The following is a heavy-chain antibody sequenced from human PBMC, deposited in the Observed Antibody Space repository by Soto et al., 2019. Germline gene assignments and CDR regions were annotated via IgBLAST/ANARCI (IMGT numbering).Heavy chain of an antibody. V-gene: IGHV3-48*01. D-gene: IGHD2-15*01. CDR1: GFTFSSYS. CDR2: INGGRTTI. CDR3: ARDVKAYCSGGSCYRFFDS. J-gene: IGHJ4*02. Sequence: EVQLVESGGDLVQPGGSLRLSCAASGFTFSSYSLNWVRQAPGKGLGWVSYINGGRTTIYYADSVNGRFTISRDNARNSLYLQMNGLRAEDTAVYYCARDVKAYCSGGSCYRFFDSWGQGTLVTVSS.